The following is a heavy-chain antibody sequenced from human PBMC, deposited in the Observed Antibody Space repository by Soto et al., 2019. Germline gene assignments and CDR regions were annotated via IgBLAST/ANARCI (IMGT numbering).Heavy chain of an antibody. Sequence: EVQLVESGGGLVKPGGSLRLSCAASGFTFSNAWMNWVRQAPGKGLEWVGRIKSKTDGGQTDYAAPVKGRFTISRDDCKNTLYLQMNSLKAEDTAVYYCTTGGYQLLRYGMDVWGQGTPVTVS. V-gene: IGHV3-15*07. CDR1: GFTFSNAW. CDR2: IKSKTDGGQT. CDR3: TTGGYQLLRYGMDV. D-gene: IGHD2-2*01. J-gene: IGHJ6*02.